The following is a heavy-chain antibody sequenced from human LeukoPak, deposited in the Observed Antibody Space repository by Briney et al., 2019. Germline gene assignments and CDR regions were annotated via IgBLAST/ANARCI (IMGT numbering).Heavy chain of an antibody. CDR1: GFTFSSYS. CDR2: ISSSSYI. CDR3: ASLGSSKVATYYYGMDV. J-gene: IGHJ6*02. D-gene: IGHD5-12*01. Sequence: PGGSLRLSCAASGFTFSSYSMNWVRQAPGKGLEWVSSISSSSYIYYADSVKGRFTISRDNAKNSLYLQMNSLRAEDTAVYYCASLGSSKVATYYYGMDVWGQGTTVTVSS. V-gene: IGHV3-21*01.